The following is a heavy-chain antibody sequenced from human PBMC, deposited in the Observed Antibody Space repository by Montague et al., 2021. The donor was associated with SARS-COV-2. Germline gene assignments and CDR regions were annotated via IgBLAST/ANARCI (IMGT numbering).Heavy chain of an antibody. V-gene: IGHV4-34*01. CDR2: INHSGST. Sequence: SETLSLTCAVYGGSFSGYYWRWIRQPPGKGLEWIGEINHSGSTNYNPSLKSRVTISVDTSKKQFSLRLNSVTAADTAVYYCARGGGYSYGALDYWGQGTLVTVSS. D-gene: IGHD5-18*01. CDR3: ARGGGYSYGALDY. CDR1: GGSFSGYY. J-gene: IGHJ4*02.